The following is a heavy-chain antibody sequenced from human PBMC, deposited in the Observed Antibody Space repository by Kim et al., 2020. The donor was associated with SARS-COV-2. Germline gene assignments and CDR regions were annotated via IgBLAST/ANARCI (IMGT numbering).Heavy chain of an antibody. D-gene: IGHD2-2*01. CDR2: FYYSGST. CDR1: GGSISSSSYY. CDR3: ARQNCSSNSYYPRLFDP. V-gene: IGHV4-39*01. J-gene: IGHJ5*02. Sequence: SETLSLTCTVSGGSISSSSYYWGWIRQPPGKGLEWSGSFYYSGSTYYNPSLKSRVTISVDTSKNQLSLKLSSVTAADTAVHYCARQNCSSNSYYPRLFDP.